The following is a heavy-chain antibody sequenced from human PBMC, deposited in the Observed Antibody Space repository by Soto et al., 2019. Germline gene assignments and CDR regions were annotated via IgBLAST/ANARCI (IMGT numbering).Heavy chain of an antibody. CDR2: IVVGSGNT. D-gene: IGHD2-21*02. CDR1: GFTFTSSA. Sequence: SVKVSCKASGFTFTSSAMQWVRQARGQRLEWIGWIVVGSGNTNYAQKFQERVTITRDMSTSTAYMELSSLRSEDTAVYYCARSIVVVTAADYWGKGTLVTVSS. CDR3: ARSIVVVTAADY. V-gene: IGHV1-58*02. J-gene: IGHJ4*02.